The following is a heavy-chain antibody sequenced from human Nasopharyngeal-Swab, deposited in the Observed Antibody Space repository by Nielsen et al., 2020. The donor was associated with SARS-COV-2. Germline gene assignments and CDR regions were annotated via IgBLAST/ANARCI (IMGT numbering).Heavy chain of an antibody. V-gene: IGHV3-7*01. CDR2: VKQDGSEK. J-gene: IGHJ6*02. CDR1: GFTLSRYW. CDR3: AREICTRITCFDYGMDV. D-gene: IGHD2-2*01. Sequence: GESLKISCAASGFTLSRYWMSWVRQAPGKGLEWVASVKQDGSEKYSVDSVRGRFTISRDNTKNSVYLQMNHLRAEDTAVYYCAREICTRITCFDYGMDVWGQGTTVTVSS.